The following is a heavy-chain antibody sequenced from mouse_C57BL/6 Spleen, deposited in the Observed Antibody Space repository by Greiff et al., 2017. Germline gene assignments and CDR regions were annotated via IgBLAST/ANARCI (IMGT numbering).Heavy chain of an antibody. J-gene: IGHJ1*03. Sequence: EVHLVESGGGLVQPGGSMKLSCAASGFTFSDAWMDWVRQSPGKGLEWVAEIRNKANNHATYYAESVKGRFTIARDCSKSLVSLQMNSLRAEDSGIYYCTMSYDGYSWYFDVWGTGTTVTVSS. CDR3: TMSYDGYSWYFDV. V-gene: IGHV6-6*01. CDR1: GFTFSDAW. CDR2: IRNKANNHAT. D-gene: IGHD2-3*01.